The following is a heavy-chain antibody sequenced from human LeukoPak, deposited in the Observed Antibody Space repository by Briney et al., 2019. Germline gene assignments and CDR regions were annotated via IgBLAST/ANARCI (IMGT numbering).Heavy chain of an antibody. CDR1: GYTLTELS. V-gene: IGHV1-24*01. D-gene: IGHD3-10*01. J-gene: IGHJ4*02. CDR2: FDPEDGET. CDR3: ATGIDGSGSPPGY. Sequence: GASVKVSCKVSGYTLTELSMHWVRQAPGKGLEWKGGFDPEDGETIYAQKYQGRVTMTEDTSTDTAYMELSSLRSEDTAVYYCATGIDGSGSPPGYWGQGTLVTVSS.